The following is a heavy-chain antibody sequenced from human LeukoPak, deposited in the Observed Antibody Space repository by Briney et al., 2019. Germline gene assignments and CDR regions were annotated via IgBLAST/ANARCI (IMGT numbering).Heavy chain of an antibody. D-gene: IGHD6-13*01. V-gene: IGHV1-2*02. CDR1: GYTFTGYY. CDR2: INPNSGNT. CDR3: TRAVAAADFSPGY. Sequence: ASVKVSCKASGYTFTGYYMHWVRQAPGQGLEWMGLINPNSGNTNYAQKFQGRVTMTRDTSINTAYMELSSLRAEDTAVYYCTRAVAAADFSPGYWGQGTLVTVSS. J-gene: IGHJ4*02.